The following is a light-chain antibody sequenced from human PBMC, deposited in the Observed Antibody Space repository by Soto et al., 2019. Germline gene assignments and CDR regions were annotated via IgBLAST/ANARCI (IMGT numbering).Light chain of an antibody. V-gene: IGLV1-44*01. J-gene: IGLJ2*01. CDR2: DNN. CDR3: ASWDDRLNAVV. Sequence: QSVLTQPPSASGTPGQRVTITCSGSNSNIGSNTVNWYQQLPGTAPNLLVYDNNKRPSGVPGRFSDSKSGTSASLAISGLQSEDEADYYCASWDDRLNAVVFGGGTKLTVL. CDR1: NSNIGSNT.